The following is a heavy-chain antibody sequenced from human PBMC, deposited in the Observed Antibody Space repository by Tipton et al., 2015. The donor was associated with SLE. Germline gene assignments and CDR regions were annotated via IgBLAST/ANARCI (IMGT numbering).Heavy chain of an antibody. CDR3: AKFSTVTDY. D-gene: IGHD4-17*01. V-gene: IGHV3-23*01. CDR2: ISGSGGST. CDR1: GYSISSGYY. J-gene: IGHJ4*02. Sequence: SLRLSCTVSGYSISSGYYWGWIRQPPGKGLEWVSAISGSGGSTYYADSVKGRFTISRDNSKNTLYLQMNSLRAEDTAVYYCAKFSTVTDYWGQGTLVTVSS.